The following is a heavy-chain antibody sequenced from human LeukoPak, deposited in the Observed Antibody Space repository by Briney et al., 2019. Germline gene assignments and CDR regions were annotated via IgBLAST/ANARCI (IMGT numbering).Heavy chain of an antibody. J-gene: IGHJ5*02. CDR1: GYTFTSYD. D-gene: IGHD3-9*01. CDR2: MNPNSGNT. V-gene: IGHV1-8*01. Sequence: ASVKVSCKASGYTFTSYDINWVRQATGQGLEWKGWMNPNSGNTGYAQKFQGRVTMTRNTSISTAYMELSSLRSEDTAVYYCARGNYDILTRLRIPNWFDPWGQGTLVTVSS. CDR3: ARGNYDILTRLRIPNWFDP.